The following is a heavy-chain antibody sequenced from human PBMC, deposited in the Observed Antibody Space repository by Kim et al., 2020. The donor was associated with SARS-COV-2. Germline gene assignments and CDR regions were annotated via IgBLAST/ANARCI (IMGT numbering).Heavy chain of an antibody. CDR2: IIPILGIA. Sequence: SVKVSCKASGGTFSSYAISWVRQAPGQGLEWMGRIIPILGIANYAQKFQGRVTITADKSTSTAYMELSSLRSEDTAVYYCARDEGYSYGRAQHGMDVWGQGTTVTVSS. V-gene: IGHV1-69*04. D-gene: IGHD5-18*01. CDR1: GGTFSSYA. CDR3: ARDEGYSYGRAQHGMDV. J-gene: IGHJ6*02.